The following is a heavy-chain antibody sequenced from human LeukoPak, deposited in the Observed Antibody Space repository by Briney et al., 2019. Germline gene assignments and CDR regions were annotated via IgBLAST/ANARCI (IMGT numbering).Heavy chain of an antibody. Sequence: GASVKVSCKASGYTFTSYDINWVRQATGQGLEWMGWMNPNSGNTGYAQKFQGRVTITRNTSISTAYMELSSLRSEDTAVYYCARGRRYYYDSSGYRLDYWGQGTLVTVSS. J-gene: IGHJ4*02. CDR1: GYTFTSYD. V-gene: IGHV1-8*03. CDR2: MNPNSGNT. CDR3: ARGRRYYYDSSGYRLDY. D-gene: IGHD3-22*01.